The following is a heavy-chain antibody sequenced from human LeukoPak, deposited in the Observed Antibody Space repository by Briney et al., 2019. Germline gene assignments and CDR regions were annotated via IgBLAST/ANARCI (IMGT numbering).Heavy chain of an antibody. J-gene: IGHJ4*02. CDR3: ARVFGDILTGYPYYFDY. CDR2: ISAYNGNT. V-gene: IGHV1-18*01. CDR1: GYTFTSYG. D-gene: IGHD3-9*01. Sequence: ASVKVSCKASGYTFTSYGISWVRRAPGQGLEWMGWISAYNGNTNYAQKFQGRVTMTRDTSISTAYMELSRLRSDDTAVYYCARVFGDILTGYPYYFDYWGQGTLVTVSS.